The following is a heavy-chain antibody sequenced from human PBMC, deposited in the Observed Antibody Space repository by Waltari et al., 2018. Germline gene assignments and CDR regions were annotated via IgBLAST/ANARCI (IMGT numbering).Heavy chain of an antibody. V-gene: IGHV4-4*02. CDR2: VHGSGKS. J-gene: IGHJ4*02. D-gene: IGHD2-15*01. Sequence: WGSWVRQPPGKGLGWLGQVHGSGKSNYSPSCATRVAISLDTYSKQFSLTMTYATAADTAVYYGARDRCRGLYLDSWGPGTLVTVSP. CDR3: ARDRCRGLYLDS. CDR1: W.